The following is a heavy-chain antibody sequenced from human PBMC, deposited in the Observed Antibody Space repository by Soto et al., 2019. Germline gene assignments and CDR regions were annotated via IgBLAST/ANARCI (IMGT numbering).Heavy chain of an antibody. CDR2: ISGFNDDT. CDR1: GYTFTSYG. V-gene: IGHV1-18*01. J-gene: IGHJ5*02. Sequence: QIELVQSGAEMKNPGASVKVSCKASGYTFTSYGISWVRQAPGQGLEWMGWISGFNDDTNLAQRFQGRITVTKDTSTSTASMELRSLKSDDTAVYYCARSGSYYPARNWFGPWGQGTLVTVSS. CDR3: ARSGSYYPARNWFGP. D-gene: IGHD3-10*01.